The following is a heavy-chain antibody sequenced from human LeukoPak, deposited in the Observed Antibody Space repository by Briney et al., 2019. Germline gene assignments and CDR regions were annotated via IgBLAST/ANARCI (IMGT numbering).Heavy chain of an antibody. J-gene: IGHJ3*02. Sequence: RASETLSLTCTVSGASIGSFYGVWIRQPAGKGLEWIGRLYNGGDTNYSPSLRSRVTMPVDTSKNQFSLKLKSVTAADTAVYYCARGVEASGVGFYAFDIWGQGTMVTVSS. V-gene: IGHV4-4*07. CDR3: ARGVEASGVGFYAFDI. CDR2: LYNGGDT. D-gene: IGHD6-13*01. CDR1: GASIGSFY.